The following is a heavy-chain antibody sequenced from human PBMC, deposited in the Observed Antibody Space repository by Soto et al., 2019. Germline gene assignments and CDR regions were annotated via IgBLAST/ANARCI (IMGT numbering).Heavy chain of an antibody. CDR1: GFTFSSYS. Sequence: LRLSCAASGFTFSSYSMNWVRQAPGKGLEWVSSISSSSSYIYYADSVKGRFTISRDNAKNSLYLQMNSLRAEDTAVYYCARGPNYYGSGSSQSYYYGMDVWGQGTTVTVSS. CDR3: ARGPNYYGSGSSQSYYYGMDV. V-gene: IGHV3-21*01. D-gene: IGHD3-10*01. CDR2: ISSSSSYI. J-gene: IGHJ6*02.